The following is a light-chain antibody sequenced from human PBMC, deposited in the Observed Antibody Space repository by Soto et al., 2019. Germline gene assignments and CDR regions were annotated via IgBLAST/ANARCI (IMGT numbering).Light chain of an antibody. CDR2: SNN. CDR3: AAWDNRVIAYL. V-gene: IGLV1-44*01. Sequence: QSGLTQQPSTSGTPGKRVTISCSGSSSNIGSNTVNWYQHLPGTAPKLLIYSNNQRPSGVPDRFSGSKSGTSASLAVSGLQSEDEADYYCAAWDNRVIAYLFGIGSKVTVL. J-gene: IGLJ1*01. CDR1: SSNIGSNT.